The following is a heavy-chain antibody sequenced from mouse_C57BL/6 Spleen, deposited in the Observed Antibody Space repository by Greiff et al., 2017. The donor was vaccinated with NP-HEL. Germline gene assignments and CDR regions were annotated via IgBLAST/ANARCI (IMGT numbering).Heavy chain of an antibody. Sequence: VQLQQSGAELVRPGTSVKVSCKASGYAFTNYLIEWVKQRPGQGLEWIGVINPGSGGTNYNEKFKGKATLTADKSSSTAYMQLSSLTSEDSAVYFCARRITTVEAYFDYWGQGTTLTVSS. CDR1: GYAFTNYL. D-gene: IGHD1-1*01. J-gene: IGHJ2*01. CDR2: INPGSGGT. CDR3: ARRITTVEAYFDY. V-gene: IGHV1-54*01.